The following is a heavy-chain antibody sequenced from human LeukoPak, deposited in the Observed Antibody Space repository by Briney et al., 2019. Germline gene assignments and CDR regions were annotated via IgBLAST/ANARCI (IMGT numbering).Heavy chain of an antibody. CDR3: ARDPSTYYNSNWDAMDV. D-gene: IGHD3-9*01. Sequence: KPGGSLRLSCAASGFTFSSYSMNWVRQAPGKGLEWVSSISSRNSYIYYADSLKGRFTISRDNAKNSLYLQMNSLRADDTAVYYCARDPSTYYNSNWDAMDVWDQGTTVTVSS. J-gene: IGHJ6*02. CDR2: ISSRNSYI. CDR1: GFTFSSYS. V-gene: IGHV3-21*01.